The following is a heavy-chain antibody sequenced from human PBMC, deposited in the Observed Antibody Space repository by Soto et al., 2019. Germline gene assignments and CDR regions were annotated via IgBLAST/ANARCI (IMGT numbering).Heavy chain of an antibody. CDR3: ARHETLHGDSDY. J-gene: IGHJ4*02. D-gene: IGHD4-17*01. CDR2: INYSGST. V-gene: IGHV4-59*08. Sequence: QVQLQESGPGLVKPSETLSLTCTVSGGSISSYYWSWIRQPPGKGLEWIGYINYSGSTNYNPSLKSRVTISVDTSKNQFSLKLSSVTAADTAVYSCARHETLHGDSDYWGQGTLVTVSS. CDR1: GGSISSYY.